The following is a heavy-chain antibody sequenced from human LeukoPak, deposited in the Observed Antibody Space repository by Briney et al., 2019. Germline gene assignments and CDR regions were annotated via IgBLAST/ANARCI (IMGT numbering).Heavy chain of an antibody. CDR2: IYPGDYDI. J-gene: IGHJ6*03. V-gene: IGHV5-51*01. CDR3: ASSTYYYGSLRLPYYYYMDV. D-gene: IGHD3-10*01. CDR1: GSRFTSYW. Sequence: GGALKISWKGSGSRFTSYWIGGGRQMPGKGLEGRGIIYPGDYDIRYSPSFQGQVPISADKSISTAYLQWSSLKASDTAMYYCASSTYYYGSLRLPYYYYMDVWGKGTTVTVSS.